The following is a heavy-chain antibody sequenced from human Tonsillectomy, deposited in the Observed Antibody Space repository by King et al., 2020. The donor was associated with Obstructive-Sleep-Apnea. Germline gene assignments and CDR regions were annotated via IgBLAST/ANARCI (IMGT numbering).Heavy chain of an antibody. Sequence: QLVESGGGLVKPGGSLRLSCAASGFSFSNAWMSWVRQAPGKGLEWVGRIKSKTNGGTTDYAAPVKGRFTISRDDSRNTLYLQMNSLKTEDTAVYYCTTDYCSGGSCHFDIWGQGTMVTVSS. D-gene: IGHD2-15*01. CDR3: TTDYCSGGSCHFDI. CDR2: IKSKTNGGTT. V-gene: IGHV3-15*01. CDR1: GFSFSNAW. J-gene: IGHJ3*02.